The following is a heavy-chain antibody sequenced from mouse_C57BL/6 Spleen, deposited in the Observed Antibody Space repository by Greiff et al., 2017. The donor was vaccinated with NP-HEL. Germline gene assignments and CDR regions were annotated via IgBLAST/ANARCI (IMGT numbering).Heavy chain of an antibody. CDR2: IWGVGST. Sequence: VKLVESGPGLVAPSQSLSITCTVSGFSLTSYGVDWVRQSPGKGLEWLGVIWGVGSTNYNSALKSRLSISKDNSKSQVFLKMNSLQTDDTAMYYCARSTTVDAMDYWGQGTSVTVSS. D-gene: IGHD1-1*01. J-gene: IGHJ4*01. CDR1: GFSLTSYG. CDR3: ARSTTVDAMDY. V-gene: IGHV2-6*01.